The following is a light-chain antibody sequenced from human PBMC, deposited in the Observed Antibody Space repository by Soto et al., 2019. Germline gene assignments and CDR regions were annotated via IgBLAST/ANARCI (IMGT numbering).Light chain of an antibody. V-gene: IGKV3-15*01. Sequence: VLMTQYPSTLSVSPGERDLLAFRASQSLGSNLAWYHHKPGQAPRLLLYEASIRATGIPARFSGDGSGTEFTLTISSLQSEDFGIYYCQKYNQWPWTFGPGTKVDIK. CDR1: QSLGSN. CDR3: QKYNQWPWT. J-gene: IGKJ1*01. CDR2: EAS.